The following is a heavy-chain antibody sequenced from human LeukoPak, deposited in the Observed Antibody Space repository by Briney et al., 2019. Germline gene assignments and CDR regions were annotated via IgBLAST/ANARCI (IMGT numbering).Heavy chain of an antibody. D-gene: IGHD6-13*01. J-gene: IGHJ4*02. Sequence: PGGSLRLSCAASGFTVSNNFMSWVRQAPGKGLEWGSVIYSGGNTYYADSVKGRFTISRDNSKNTLYLQVNSLRAEDTAVFYCARGHADSSGSWYGRFDSWGQGTLVTVSS. CDR3: ARGHADSSGSWYGRFDS. V-gene: IGHV3-53*01. CDR1: GFTVSNNF. CDR2: IYSGGNT.